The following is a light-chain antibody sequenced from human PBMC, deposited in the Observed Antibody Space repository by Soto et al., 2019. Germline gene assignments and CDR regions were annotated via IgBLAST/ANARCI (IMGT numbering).Light chain of an antibody. V-gene: IGLV2-14*03. Sequence: QSVLTEPASVSGSPGQSITISCTGTSSDVGGYNYVSWYQQHPGKAPKLMIYDVSNRPSGVSNRFSGSKSGNTASLTISGIQAEDQAYYYCSSYSSSRTVVFGGGTKLTVL. CDR3: SSYSSSRTVV. CDR2: DVS. CDR1: SSDVGGYNY. J-gene: IGLJ2*01.